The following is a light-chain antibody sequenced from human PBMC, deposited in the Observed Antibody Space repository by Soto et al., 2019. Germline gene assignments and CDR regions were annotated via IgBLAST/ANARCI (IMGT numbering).Light chain of an antibody. J-gene: IGLJ1*01. CDR2: EVS. V-gene: IGLV2-14*01. Sequence: QSVLTQPASVSGSPGQSITISCTGTSSDVGGYNYVSWYQQHPGKAPKLMIYEVSNRPSGVSNRFSGSKSGNTASLTISGLQAEDEADYYRSSYTSSSTYVFGNVTKVTVL. CDR3: SSYTSSSTYV. CDR1: SSDVGGYNY.